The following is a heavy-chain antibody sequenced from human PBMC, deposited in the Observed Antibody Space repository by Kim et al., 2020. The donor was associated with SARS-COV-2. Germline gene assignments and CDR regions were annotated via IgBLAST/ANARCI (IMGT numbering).Heavy chain of an antibody. V-gene: IGHV4-4*09. CDR3: ARRRKPRYGYAYDI. J-gene: IGHJ3*02. CDR1: GDSIIDYY. Sequence: SETLSLTCSVSGDSIIDYYWSWIRQPPGKELEFIGYIYSSGSTTYSPSLKSRVTMSVDTSKNHFSLTLNSVTAADTALYFCARRRKPRYGYAYDIWGQGT. D-gene: IGHD3-9*01. CDR2: IYSSGST.